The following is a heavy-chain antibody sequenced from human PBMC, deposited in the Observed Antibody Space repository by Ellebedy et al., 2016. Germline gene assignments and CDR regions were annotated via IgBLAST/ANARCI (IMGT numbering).Heavy chain of an antibody. J-gene: IGHJ3*01. Sequence: GGSLRLSCAASGFTFSTYAMHWVRQAPGKGLEWVAVLSYDELNKSYTDSVKGRFTISRDNSKNTLYLQMNSLRAEDTAMYYCAKNLVVRGRGPWGAFDVWGQGTMVTVSS. V-gene: IGHV3-30*18. CDR2: LSYDELNK. CDR3: AKNLVVRGRGPWGAFDV. D-gene: IGHD3-10*01. CDR1: GFTFSTYA.